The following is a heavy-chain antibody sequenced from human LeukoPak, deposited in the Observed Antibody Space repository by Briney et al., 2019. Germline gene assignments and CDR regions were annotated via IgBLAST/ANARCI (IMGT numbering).Heavy chain of an antibody. J-gene: IGHJ4*02. Sequence: ASVKVSCKASGYTFPNYGISWVRQAPGQGLEWMGWINPNSGGTNYAQKFQGRVTMTRDTSISTAYMELSRLRSDDTAVYYCARNIRYYYDSSGYSLNWGQGTLVTVSS. V-gene: IGHV1-2*02. CDR2: INPNSGGT. CDR3: ARNIRYYYDSSGYSLN. CDR1: GYTFPNYG. D-gene: IGHD3-22*01.